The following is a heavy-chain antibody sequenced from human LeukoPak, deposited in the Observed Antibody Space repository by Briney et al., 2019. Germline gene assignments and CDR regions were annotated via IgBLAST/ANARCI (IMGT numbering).Heavy chain of an antibody. CDR1: GGSISSSSYY. CDR3: ARDGIYYDSSGHGFPVAFDI. D-gene: IGHD3-22*01. CDR2: IYYSGST. V-gene: IGHV4-61*01. J-gene: IGHJ3*02. Sequence: SETLSLTCTVSGGSISSSSYYWGWIRQPPGKGLEWIGYIYYSGSTNYNPSLKSRATISVDTSKNQFSLKLSSVTAADTAVYYCARDGIYYDSSGHGFPVAFDIWGQGTMVTVSS.